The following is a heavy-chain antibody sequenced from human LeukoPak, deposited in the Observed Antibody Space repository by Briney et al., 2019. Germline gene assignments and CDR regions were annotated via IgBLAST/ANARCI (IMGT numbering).Heavy chain of an antibody. V-gene: IGHV5-51*01. CDR1: GYSFTSYW. D-gene: IGHD3-10*01. CDR3: ARLSPSMVRGVGWFDP. Sequence: GESLKISCKGSGYSFTSYWIGWVRQMPGKGLEWMGIIYPGDSDTRYSPSFQGQVTISADKSISTAYLQWSSLKASDTAMYYCARLSPSMVRGVGWFDPWGQGTLVTVSS. J-gene: IGHJ5*02. CDR2: IYPGDSDT.